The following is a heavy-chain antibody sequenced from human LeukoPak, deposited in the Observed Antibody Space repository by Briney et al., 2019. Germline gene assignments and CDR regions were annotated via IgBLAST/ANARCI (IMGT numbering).Heavy chain of an antibody. V-gene: IGHV4-39*07. Sequence: SETLSLTCTVAGGSISSSSYYWGWIRQPPGKGLEWIGSIYYSGSTYYNPSLKSRVTISVDTSKNQFSLKLSSATAADTAVYYCARGIVATTHDGYYYYGMDVWGQGTTVTVSS. CDR3: ARGIVATTHDGYYYYGMDV. J-gene: IGHJ6*02. CDR1: GGSISSSSYY. D-gene: IGHD5-12*01. CDR2: IYYSGST.